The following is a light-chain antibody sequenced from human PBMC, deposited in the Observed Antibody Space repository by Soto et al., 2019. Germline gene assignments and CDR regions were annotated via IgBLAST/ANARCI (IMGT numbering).Light chain of an antibody. CDR1: SSDVGGYNF. CDR3: CSYAGSYGGL. Sequence: QSVLTQPRSVSGSPGQSVTISCTGTSSDVGGYNFVSWYQQHPGKAPKLMIYDVSKWPSGVPDRFSGSKSGNTASLTISGLQAEDEADYYCCSYAGSYGGLFGGGTKLTVL. J-gene: IGLJ2*01. V-gene: IGLV2-11*01. CDR2: DVS.